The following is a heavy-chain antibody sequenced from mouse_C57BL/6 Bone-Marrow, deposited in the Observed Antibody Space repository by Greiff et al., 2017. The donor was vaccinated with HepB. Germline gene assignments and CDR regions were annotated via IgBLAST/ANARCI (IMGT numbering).Heavy chain of an antibody. Sequence: QVQLQQSGPGLVQPSQSLSITCTVSGFSLTSYGVHWVRQSPGKGLEWLGVIWRGGSTDYNAAFMSRLSITKYNSKSQVFFKMNSLQADDTAIYYCAKNRGTTTPWFAYWGQGTLVTVSA. V-gene: IGHV2-5*01. D-gene: IGHD1-1*01. CDR2: IWRGGST. CDR3: AKNRGTTTPWFAY. J-gene: IGHJ3*01. CDR1: GFSLTSYG.